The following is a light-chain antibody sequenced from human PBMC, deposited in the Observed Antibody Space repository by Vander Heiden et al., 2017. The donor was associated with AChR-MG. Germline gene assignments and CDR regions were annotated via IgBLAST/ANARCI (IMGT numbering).Light chain of an antibody. CDR3: ATWDDRLKAYV. CDR1: SSKVGSNT. V-gene: IGLV1-44*01. J-gene: IGLJ1*01. Sequence: QSVRTQPPSASETPGQRVTITCSGGSSKVGSNTVHWYQHLPRTAPRLLIYPNGHRPSGVPDRFSGSTSGTAASLAISGLQSEDEADYYCATWDDRLKAYVFGTGTTVTVL. CDR2: PNG.